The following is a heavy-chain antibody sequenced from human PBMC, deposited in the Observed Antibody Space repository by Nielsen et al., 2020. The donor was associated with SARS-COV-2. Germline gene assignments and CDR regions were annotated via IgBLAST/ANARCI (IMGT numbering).Heavy chain of an antibody. Sequence: GSLRLSCAVYGGSFSGYYWSWIRQPPGKGLEWIGEINHSGSTNYNPSLKSRVTISVDTSKNQFSLKLSSVTAADTAVYYCARGFLAAAGTGLGYFQHLGQGTLVTVSS. CDR3: ARGFLAAAGTGLGYFQH. D-gene: IGHD6-13*01. CDR2: INHSGST. CDR1: GGSFSGYY. J-gene: IGHJ1*01. V-gene: IGHV4-34*01.